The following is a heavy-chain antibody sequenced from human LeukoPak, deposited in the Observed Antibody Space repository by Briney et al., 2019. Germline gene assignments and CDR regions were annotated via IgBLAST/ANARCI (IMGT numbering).Heavy chain of an antibody. CDR2: INHSGST. CDR1: GGSFSGYY. V-gene: IGHV4-34*01. J-gene: IGHJ4*02. D-gene: IGHD3-22*01. Sequence: SETLSLTCAVYGGSFSGYYWSWIRQPPGKGLEWIGEINHSGSTNYNPSLQSRLTISVDTSKNQFSLKLSSVTAADTAVYYCARGNAGYYSGYFDYWAREPWSPSP. CDR3: ARGNAGYYSGYFDY.